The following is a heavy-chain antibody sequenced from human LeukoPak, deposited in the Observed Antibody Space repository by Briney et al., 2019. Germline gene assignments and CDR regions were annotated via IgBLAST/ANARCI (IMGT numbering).Heavy chain of an antibody. CDR2: IYYSGST. V-gene: IGHV4-30-4*01. CDR1: GGSISSGDYY. D-gene: IGHD2-2*01. CDR3: ARGLGYCSSTSCYYCFDY. Sequence: SQTLSLTCTVSGGSISSGDYYWSWIRQPPGKGLEWIGYIYYSGSTYYNPSLKSRVTISVDTSKNQFPLKLSSVTAADTAVYYCARGLGYCSSTSCYYCFDYWGQGTLVTVSS. J-gene: IGHJ4*02.